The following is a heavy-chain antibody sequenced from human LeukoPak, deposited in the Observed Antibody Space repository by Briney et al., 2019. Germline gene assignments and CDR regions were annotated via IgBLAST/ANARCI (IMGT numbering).Heavy chain of an antibody. CDR2: IKDDGSEE. CDR3: ARFTRRYSGDY. V-gene: IGHV3-7*03. Sequence: GGSLSLSFAASGFNFNNYWMSWLRRAPGKGLEWVANIKDDGSEEYYVDSVKGRFTIVRDNAYNSLYLQMNSLRVEDTAIYFCARFTRRYSGDYWGQGTLVSASS. D-gene: IGHD1-26*01. CDR1: GFNFNNYW. J-gene: IGHJ4*02.